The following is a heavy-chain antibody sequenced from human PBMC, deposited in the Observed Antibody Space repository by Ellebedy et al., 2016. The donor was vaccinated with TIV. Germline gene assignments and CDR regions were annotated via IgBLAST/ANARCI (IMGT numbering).Heavy chain of an antibody. J-gene: IGHJ5*02. CDR2: INPNSGGT. CDR3: ARDWVGWYWFDP. D-gene: IGHD6-19*01. V-gene: IGHV1-2*02. Sequence: AASLKVSCKASGYTFTSYGISWVRRAPGQGLEWMGWINPNSGGTNYAQKFQGRVTMTRDTSISTAYMELSRLRSDDTAVYYCARDWVGWYWFDPWGQGTLVTVSS. CDR1: GYTFTSYG.